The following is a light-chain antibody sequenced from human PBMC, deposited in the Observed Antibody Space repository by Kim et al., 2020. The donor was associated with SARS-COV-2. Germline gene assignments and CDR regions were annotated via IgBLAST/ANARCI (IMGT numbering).Light chain of an antibody. CDR3: QSYDSSLSGWV. Sequence: QRVTISCTGSSSNIVAGYVVHWYQQLPGTAPKLLIYGNSNRPSGVPDRFSGSKSGTSASLAITGLQSEYEADYYCQSYDSSLSGWVFGGGTQLTFL. CDR2: GNS. CDR1: SSNIVAGYV. V-gene: IGLV1-40*01. J-gene: IGLJ3*02.